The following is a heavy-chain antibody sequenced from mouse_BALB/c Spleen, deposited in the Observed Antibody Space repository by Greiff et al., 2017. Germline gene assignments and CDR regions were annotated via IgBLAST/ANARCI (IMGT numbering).Heavy chain of an antibody. J-gene: IGHJ4*01. Sequence: EVKLVESGGGLVKPGGSLKLSCAASGFTFSSYTMSWVRQTPEKRLEWVATISSGGSYTYYPDSVKGRFTISRDNAKNTLYLQMSSLKSEDTAMYYCTREGLLRDYYAMDYWGQGTSVTVSS. V-gene: IGHV5-6-4*01. D-gene: IGHD1-1*01. CDR2: ISSGGSYT. CDR3: TREGLLRDYYAMDY. CDR1: GFTFSSYT.